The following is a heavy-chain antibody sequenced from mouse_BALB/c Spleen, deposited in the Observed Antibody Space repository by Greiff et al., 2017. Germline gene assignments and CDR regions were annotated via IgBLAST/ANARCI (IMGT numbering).Heavy chain of an antibody. D-gene: IGHD1-1*01. CDR2: ISSGSSTI. CDR3: ARYGTKGYFDV. Sequence: DVKLVESGGGLVQPGGSRKLSCAASGFTFSSFGMHWVRQAPEKGLEWVAYISSGSSTIYYADTVKGRFTISRDNPKNTLFLQMTSLRSEDTAMYYCARYGTKGYFDVWGAGTTVTVSS. J-gene: IGHJ1*01. CDR1: GFTFSSFG. V-gene: IGHV5-17*02.